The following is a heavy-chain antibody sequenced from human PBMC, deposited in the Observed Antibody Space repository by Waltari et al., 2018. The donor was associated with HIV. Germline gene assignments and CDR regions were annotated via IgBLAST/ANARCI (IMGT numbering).Heavy chain of an antibody. CDR2: ITAYNGNT. J-gene: IGHJ4*02. V-gene: IGHV1-18*01. Sequence: QVQLVQSGAEVKKPGASVKVSCKPSGYTFSNYGIIWVRQAPGQGLEWMGWITAYNGNTNYAQKLQGRVTMTTDTSTSTAYMELRRLRSDDTAVYYCARGWDTLTDYYTVDYWGQGTLVTVSS. CDR3: ARGWDTLTDYYTVDY. D-gene: IGHD3-9*01. CDR1: GYTFSNYG.